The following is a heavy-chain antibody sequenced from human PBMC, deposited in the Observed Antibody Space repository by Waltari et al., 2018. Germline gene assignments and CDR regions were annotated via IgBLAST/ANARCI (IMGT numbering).Heavy chain of an antibody. J-gene: IGHJ4*02. CDR1: GGSISISTYY. V-gene: IGHV4-39*01. Sequence: QLQLQESGPGLVKPSETLSLTCTVSGGSISISTYYWGWIRQPPGKWLEWIGNIYYSGGTYTHPSLQSRVTVSVDTSKNQFSLKLSSVTAADTAVYYCARIITSTKGYYFDYWGQGTLVTVSS. D-gene: IGHD3-10*01. CDR3: ARIITSTKGYYFDY. CDR2: IYYSGGT.